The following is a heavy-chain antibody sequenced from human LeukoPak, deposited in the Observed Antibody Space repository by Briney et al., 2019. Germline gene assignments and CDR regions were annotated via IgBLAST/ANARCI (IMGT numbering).Heavy chain of an antibody. V-gene: IGHV1-69*06. CDR3: ARLGTYTAMVRDPYYYYYMDV. CDR1: GGTFSSYA. J-gene: IGHJ6*03. Sequence: SVKVSCKASGGTFSSYAISWVRQAPGQGLEWMGGIIPIFGTANYAQKFQGRVTITADKSTSTAYMELSSLRSEDTAVYYCARLGTYTAMVRDPYYYYYMDVWGKGTTVTVSS. CDR2: IIPIFGTA. D-gene: IGHD5-18*01.